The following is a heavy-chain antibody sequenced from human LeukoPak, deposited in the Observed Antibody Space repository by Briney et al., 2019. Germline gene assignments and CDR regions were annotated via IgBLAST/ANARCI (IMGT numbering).Heavy chain of an antibody. CDR2: IYYSGST. Sequence: SETLSLTCTVSGGSISSGGYYWSWIRQPPGKGLEWIGYIYYSGSTYYNPSLKSRVTISVDRSKNQFSLKLSSVTAADTAVYYCARDRDYYGSGRLDVWGKGTTVTVSS. V-gene: IGHV4-31*03. CDR3: ARDRDYYGSGRLDV. J-gene: IGHJ6*04. D-gene: IGHD3-10*01. CDR1: GGSISSGGYY.